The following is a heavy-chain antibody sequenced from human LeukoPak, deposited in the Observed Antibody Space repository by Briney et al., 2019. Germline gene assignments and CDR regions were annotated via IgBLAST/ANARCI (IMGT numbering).Heavy chain of an antibody. CDR3: ARGSFSWQY. D-gene: IGHD2-2*01. J-gene: IGHJ4*02. CDR1: GGSISSYY. Sequence: SETLSLTCTVSGGSISSYYWSWIRQPPGKGLEWIGYIYSNGDTSYNPSLKSRVTISVDTSKRQFSLKLISVTAADTAFYYCARGSFSWQYWGQGTLVTVSS. V-gene: IGHV4-59*01. CDR2: IYSNGDT.